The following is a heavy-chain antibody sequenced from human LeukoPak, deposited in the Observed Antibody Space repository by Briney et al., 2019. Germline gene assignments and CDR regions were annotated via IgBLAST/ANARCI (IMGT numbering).Heavy chain of an antibody. V-gene: IGHV3-74*01. CDR3: ASKLVVGATKSDYFDY. CDR2: INSDGSSA. D-gene: IGHD1-26*01. CDR1: GFAFSSFW. J-gene: IGHJ4*02. Sequence: GGSLRLSCAASGFAFSSFWMHWVRPAPGKGLVWVSRINSDGSSAGYADSVKGRFTISRDNAKNTLYLQMNSLRAEDTAVYYCASKLVVGATKSDYFDYWGQGTLVTVSS.